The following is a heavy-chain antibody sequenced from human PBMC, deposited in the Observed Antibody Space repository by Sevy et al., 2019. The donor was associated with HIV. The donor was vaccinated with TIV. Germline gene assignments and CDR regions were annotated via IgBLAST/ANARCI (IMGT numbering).Heavy chain of an antibody. V-gene: IGHV4-39*01. CDR1: GGSISSSSYY. CDR2: IYYSGST. Sequence: SETLSLTCTVSGGSISSSSYYWGWIRQPPGKGLEWIGSIYYSGSTYYNPSLKSRVTISVDTSKNQFSLKLSSVTAADTAVYYCASFTRHFFGYDSSGYYEYFQHWGQGTLVTVSS. CDR3: ASFTRHFFGYDSSGYYEYFQH. D-gene: IGHD3-22*01. J-gene: IGHJ1*01.